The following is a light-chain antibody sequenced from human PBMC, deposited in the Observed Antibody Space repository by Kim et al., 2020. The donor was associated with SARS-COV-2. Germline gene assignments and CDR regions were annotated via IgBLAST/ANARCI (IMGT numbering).Light chain of an antibody. CDR2: KAS. V-gene: IGKV1-5*03. CDR1: QSVNTL. CDR3: QQYNSYST. J-gene: IGKJ2*01. Sequence: DIQMTQSPSTLSASVGDRVTITCRASQSVNTLLAWYQQKPGKAPKVLIYKASSLESGVPSRFSGSGSGTEFSLTISSLQPDDFATYYCQQYNSYSTFGQGTKLEIK.